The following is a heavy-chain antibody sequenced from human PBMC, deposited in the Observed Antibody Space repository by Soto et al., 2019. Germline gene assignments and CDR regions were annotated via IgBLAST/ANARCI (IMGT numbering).Heavy chain of an antibody. J-gene: IGHJ4*02. V-gene: IGHV4-59*01. CDR3: ARDMPYAAGNLAGCDY. Sequence: QVQLRESGPGLVKPSETLSLTCTVSGDSITGSYWSWIRQPPGKTLEWIGYIYHSGTTTYNPSLKSRVSISVDTSKNQFSLRLTSVIAADTAVYYCARDMPYAAGNLAGCDYWGQGILVTVSS. D-gene: IGHD3-16*01. CDR1: GDSITGSY. CDR2: IYHSGTT.